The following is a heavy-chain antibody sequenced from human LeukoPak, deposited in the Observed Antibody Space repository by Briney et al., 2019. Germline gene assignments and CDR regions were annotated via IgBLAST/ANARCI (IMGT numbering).Heavy chain of an antibody. V-gene: IGHV4-39*01. D-gene: IGHD3-10*01. J-gene: IGHJ5*02. CDR3: ARHSGSGSLSRPFDP. Sequence: SETLPLTCSVSGASVSIGSFYWGWLRQSPGKGLEWIATIYYTGSTYYDPSLKSRVSISIDTSNNQFSLNVKSVSAADTAVYYCARHSGSGSLSRPFDPWGQGTLVTVTS. CDR2: IYYTGST. CDR1: GASVSIGSFY.